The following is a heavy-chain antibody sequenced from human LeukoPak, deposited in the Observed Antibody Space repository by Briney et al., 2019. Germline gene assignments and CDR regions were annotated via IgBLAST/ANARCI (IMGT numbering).Heavy chain of an antibody. J-gene: IGHJ4*02. V-gene: IGHV4-39*01. CDR2: IYYSGST. CDR3: ARHRRYSSGWYGDFDY. Sequence: SETLSLTYTVSGGSISSSSYYWGWIRQPPGKGLEWIGSIYYSGSTYYNPSLKSRVTISVDTSKNQFSLKLSSVIAADTAVYYCARHRRYSSGWYGDFDYWGQGTLVTVSS. CDR1: GGSISSSSYY. D-gene: IGHD6-19*01.